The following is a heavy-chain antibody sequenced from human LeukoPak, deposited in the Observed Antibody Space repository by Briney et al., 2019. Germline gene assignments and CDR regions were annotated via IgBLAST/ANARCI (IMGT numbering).Heavy chain of an antibody. CDR1: GYTFTGHY. D-gene: IGHD2-15*01. J-gene: IGHJ5*02. CDR2: INPNSGDT. Sequence: ASVNVSCKASGYTFTGHYMHWVRQAPGQGLEWMGWINPNSGDTNYAQKFQGRVTMTRDTSINTAYMELRSLRSDDTAVYSCARDRLRLGYERTNWLDPWGQGTLVTVSS. V-gene: IGHV1-2*02. CDR3: ARDRLRLGYERTNWLDP.